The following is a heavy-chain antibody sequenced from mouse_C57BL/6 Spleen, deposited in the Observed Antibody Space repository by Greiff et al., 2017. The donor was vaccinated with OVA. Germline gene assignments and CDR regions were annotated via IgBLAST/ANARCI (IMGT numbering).Heavy chain of an antibody. CDR2: ISYDGSN. J-gene: IGHJ2*01. CDR1: GYSITSGYY. V-gene: IGHV3-6*01. Sequence: EVQLQQSGPGLVKPSQSLSLTCSVPGYSITSGYYWNWIRQFPGNKLEWLGYISYDGSNKYNPSLNNRISITRDTSKKQFFLKLNSETTEDTSTYYCARGDGYNDYWGQGTTLTVSS. CDR3: ARGDGYNDY. D-gene: IGHD2-3*01.